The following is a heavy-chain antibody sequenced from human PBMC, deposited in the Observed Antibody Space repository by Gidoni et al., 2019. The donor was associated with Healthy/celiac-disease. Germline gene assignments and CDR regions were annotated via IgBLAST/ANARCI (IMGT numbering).Heavy chain of an antibody. CDR1: GFTFSSYG. CDR3: AKDRAYDFWSGYYRDYYYYGMDV. CDR2: ISYDGSNK. V-gene: IGHV3-30*18. Sequence: QVQLVVSGGGVVQPGRSLRLSCAASGFTFSSYGMHWVRQAPGKGLEWVAVISYDGSNKYYADSVKGRFTISRDNSKNTLYLQMNSLRAEDTAVYYCAKDRAYDFWSGYYRDYYYYGMDVWGQGTTVTVSS. D-gene: IGHD3-3*01. J-gene: IGHJ6*02.